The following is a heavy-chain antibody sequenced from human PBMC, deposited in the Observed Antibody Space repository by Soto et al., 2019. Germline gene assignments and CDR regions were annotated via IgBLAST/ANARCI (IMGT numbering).Heavy chain of an antibody. CDR2: IIPIFGTA. D-gene: IGHD6-6*01. CDR3: ARSYSIAARPYYYYGMDV. V-gene: IGHV1-69*13. J-gene: IGHJ6*02. CDR1: GGTFSSYA. Sequence: GASVKVSCKASGGTFSSYAISWVRQAPGQGLEWMGGIIPIFGTANYAQKFQGRVTITADESTSTAYMELSSLRSEDTAVYYCARSYSIAARPYYYYGMDVWGQGTTVTVSS.